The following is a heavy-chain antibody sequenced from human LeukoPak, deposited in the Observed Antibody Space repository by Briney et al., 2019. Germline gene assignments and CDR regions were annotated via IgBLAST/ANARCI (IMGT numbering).Heavy chain of an antibody. CDR2: IAADGSNK. V-gene: IGHV3-30*14. Sequence: GGSLRLSCAAPGFTFSSYAMHWVRQAPGKGLEWVAVIAADGSNKYYADSVAGRFPISRDNSKNTLFLQMNSLSAEDTAVYYCARARGGDAFDIWGQGTMVIVSS. J-gene: IGHJ3*02. D-gene: IGHD3-10*01. CDR3: ARARGGDAFDI. CDR1: GFTFSSYA.